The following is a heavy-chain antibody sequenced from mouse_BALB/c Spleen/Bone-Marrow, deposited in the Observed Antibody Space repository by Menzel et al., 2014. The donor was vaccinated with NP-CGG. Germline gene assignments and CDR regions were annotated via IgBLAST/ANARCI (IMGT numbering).Heavy chain of an antibody. V-gene: IGHV1-54*01. CDR2: INPGSGGT. Sequence: QVQLQQSGAELVRPGTSVKVSCKASGYAFTNYLIEWVKQRPGQGLEWIGVINPGSGGTNYNEKFKGKAPLTADKSSSTAYMQLSSLTSDDSAVYFCARWDYAMDYWGQGTAVTVSS. CDR3: ARWDYAMDY. CDR1: GYAFTNYL. J-gene: IGHJ4*01.